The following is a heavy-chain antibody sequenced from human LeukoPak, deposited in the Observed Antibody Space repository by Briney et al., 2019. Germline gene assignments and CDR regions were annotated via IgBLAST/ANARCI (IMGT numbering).Heavy chain of an antibody. D-gene: IGHD1-26*01. J-gene: IGHJ4*02. CDR3: ATSESGYSGSCLDY. CDR1: GCTLTELS. CDR2: FDPEDGET. V-gene: IGHV1-24*01. Sequence: ASVKVSCKVSGCTLTELSMHWVRQAPGKGLEWMGGFDPEDGETIYAQKFQGRVTMTEDTSTDTAYMELSSLRSEDTAVYYCATSESGYSGSCLDYWGQGTLVTVSS.